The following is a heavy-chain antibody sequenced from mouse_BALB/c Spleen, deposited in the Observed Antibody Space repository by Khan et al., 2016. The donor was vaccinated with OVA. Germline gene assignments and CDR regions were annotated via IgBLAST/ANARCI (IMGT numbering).Heavy chain of an antibody. CDR1: GYTFTSYT. J-gene: IGHJ3*01. Sequence: QVQLKESGAELARPGASVKMSCKASGYTFTSYTIHWIKKRPGQGLEWIGSINPSNGYTNYNQKFKDKATLTTAKSSTTAYLQLSSLTSDDSAVYNCVRDGAYHRNDGWFAYWGQGTLVTVSA. D-gene: IGHD2-14*01. V-gene: IGHV1-4*01. CDR2: INPSNGYT. CDR3: VRDGAYHRNDGWFAY.